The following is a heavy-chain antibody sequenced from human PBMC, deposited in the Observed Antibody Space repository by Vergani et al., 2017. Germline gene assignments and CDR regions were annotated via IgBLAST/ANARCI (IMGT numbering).Heavy chain of an antibody. V-gene: IGHV4-59*01. CDR3: ARNPYCGGDCYSDAFDI. J-gene: IGHJ3*02. CDR1: GGPISSYY. D-gene: IGHD2-21*02. CDR2: IYYSGST. Sequence: VQLQESGPGLVKPSETLSLTCTVSGGPISSYYWSWIRQPPGKGLEWIGYIYYSGSTNYNPSLKSRVTISVDTSKNQFSLKLSSVTAADTAVYYCARNPYCGGDCYSDAFDIWGQGTMVTVSS.